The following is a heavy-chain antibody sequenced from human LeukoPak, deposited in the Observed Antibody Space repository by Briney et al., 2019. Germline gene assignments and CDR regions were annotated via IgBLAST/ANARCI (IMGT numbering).Heavy chain of an antibody. V-gene: IGHV3-66*01. Sequence: GGSLRLSCAASGFTVSSNYMSWVRQAPGKGLEWVSVIYSGGSTYYADSVKGRFTISRDNSKNTLYLQMNSLRAEDTAVYYCARAHYRSDKGCCYMDVWGKGTTVTVSS. CDR2: IYSGGST. J-gene: IGHJ6*03. CDR1: GFTVSSNY. D-gene: IGHD6-25*01. CDR3: ARAHYRSDKGCCYMDV.